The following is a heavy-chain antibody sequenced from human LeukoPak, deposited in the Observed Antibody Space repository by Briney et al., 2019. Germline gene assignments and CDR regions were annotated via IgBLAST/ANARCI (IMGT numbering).Heavy chain of an antibody. Sequence: ASVKVSCKASGYTFTSYGISWVRQAPGQGLEWMGWVSAYNGNTNYAQKLQGRVTMTTDTSTSTAYMELRSLRSDDTAVYYCARGEWNYGSGSYVWNYYYYGMDVWGQGTTVTVSS. CDR1: GYTFTSYG. D-gene: IGHD3-10*01. J-gene: IGHJ6*02. CDR2: VSAYNGNT. CDR3: ARGEWNYGSGSYVWNYYYYGMDV. V-gene: IGHV1-18*01.